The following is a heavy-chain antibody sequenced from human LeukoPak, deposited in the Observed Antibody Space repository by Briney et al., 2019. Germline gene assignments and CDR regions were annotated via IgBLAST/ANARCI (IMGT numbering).Heavy chain of an antibody. Sequence: GGPLRFSFTGLEFTLGDYAMSWFRQAPGKGREGVGFFRRKAYVGTTKYASSVKGRFTIFRDDSNSIVYLQMSSLKTEDTDMYYCSRGSYDYWRKAFFDYWGQGTLVTVCS. J-gene: IGHJ4*02. CDR1: EFTLGDYA. D-gene: IGHD5-12*01. CDR2: FRRKAYVGTT. CDR3: SRGSYDYWRKAFFDY. V-gene: IGHV3-49*03.